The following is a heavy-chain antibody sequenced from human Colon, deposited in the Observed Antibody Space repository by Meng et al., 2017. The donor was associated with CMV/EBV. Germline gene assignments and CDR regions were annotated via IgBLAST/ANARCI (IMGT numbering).Heavy chain of an antibody. CDR3: ARKDYYYSGMDV. CDR1: GFTFSSYW. D-gene: IGHD2-15*01. J-gene: IGHJ6*02. V-gene: IGHV3-21*01. CDR2: ISGSGGLT. Sequence: GESLKISCAASGFTFSSYWMHWVRQAPGKGLEWVSSISGSGGLTYYADSVKGRFTISRDHAKNSLYLQMSSLRAEDTAIYYCARKDYYYSGMDVWGQGTTVTVSS.